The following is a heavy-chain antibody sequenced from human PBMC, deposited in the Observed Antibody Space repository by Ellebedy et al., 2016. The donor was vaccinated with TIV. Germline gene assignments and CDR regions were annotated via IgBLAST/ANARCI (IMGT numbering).Heavy chain of an antibody. Sequence: GGSLRLSCAASGFTFSNYWMHWVRQAPGKGLEWVANTKEDGSVQYYLGSVKGRFTTSRDNAKDSLYLQMNSLRAEDTAVYYCARFSGGYYFEYWGQGTLVTVSS. CDR3: ARFSGGYYFEY. CDR2: TKEDGSVQ. J-gene: IGHJ4*02. V-gene: IGHV3-7*03. D-gene: IGHD1-26*01. CDR1: GFTFSNYW.